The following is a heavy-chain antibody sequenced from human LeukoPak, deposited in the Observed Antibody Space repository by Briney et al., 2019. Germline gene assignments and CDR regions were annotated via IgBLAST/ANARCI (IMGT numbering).Heavy chain of an antibody. V-gene: IGHV4-34*01. Sequence: SETLSLTCAVYGGSFSGYYWSWIRQPPGKGLEWIGEINHSGSTNYNPSLKSRVTISVDTSKNQFSLKLSSVTAAATAVYYCARGGTRDYVWGSYINWGQGTLVTVSS. CDR3: ARGGTRDYVWGSYIN. CDR2: INHSGST. CDR1: GGSFSGYY. J-gene: IGHJ4*02. D-gene: IGHD3-16*01.